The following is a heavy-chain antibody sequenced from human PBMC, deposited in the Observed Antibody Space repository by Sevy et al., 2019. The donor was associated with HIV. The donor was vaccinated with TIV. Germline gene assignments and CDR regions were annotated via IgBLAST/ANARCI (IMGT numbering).Heavy chain of an antibody. D-gene: IGHD5-18*01. V-gene: IGHV3-30*18. J-gene: IGHJ4*02. CDR3: AKDVGGYNYAPGY. CDR2: ISYDGNIQ. Sequence: GGSLRLSCAASGLTFSTYGMHWVRQAPGKGLEWVAVISYDGNIQYYADSVKGRFTVSRDNSKNTLYLQMNSLRAEDSAVYYCAKDVGGYNYAPGYWGQGTLVTASS. CDR1: GLTFSTYG.